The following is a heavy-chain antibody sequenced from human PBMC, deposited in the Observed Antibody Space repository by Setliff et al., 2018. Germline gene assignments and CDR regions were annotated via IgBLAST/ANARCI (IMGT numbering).Heavy chain of an antibody. CDR3: ATYSLAHYDSSGYYDY. J-gene: IGHJ4*02. Sequence: TLSLTCTVSGGSISSGDYYWSWIRQPPGKGLEWIGYIYYSGSTYYNPSLKSRVTISVDTSKNQFSLKLSSVTAADTAVYYCATYSLAHYDSSGYYDYWGQGTLVTVPS. V-gene: IGHV4-30-4*08. D-gene: IGHD3-22*01. CDR2: IYYSGST. CDR1: GGSISSGDYY.